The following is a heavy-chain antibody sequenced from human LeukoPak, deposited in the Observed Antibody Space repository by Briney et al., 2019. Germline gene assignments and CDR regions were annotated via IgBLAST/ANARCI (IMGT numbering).Heavy chain of an antibody. Sequence: SETLSVTCTVSGGSISSYYWSWIRQPPGKGLEWIGYIYYSGSTNYNPSLKSRVTISVDTSKNQFSLKLSSVTAADTAVYYCARDPHHDYADYRDAFDIWGQGTMVTVSS. J-gene: IGHJ3*02. V-gene: IGHV4-59*01. CDR1: GGSISSYY. CDR3: ARDPHHDYADYRDAFDI. CDR2: IYYSGST. D-gene: IGHD4-17*01.